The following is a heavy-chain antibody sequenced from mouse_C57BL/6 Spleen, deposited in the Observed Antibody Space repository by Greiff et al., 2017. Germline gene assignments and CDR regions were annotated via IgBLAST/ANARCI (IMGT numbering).Heavy chain of an antibody. CDR2: ISSGGDYI. D-gene: IGHD2-5*01. CDR3: TRGSNKGWFAY. V-gene: IGHV5-9-1*02. CDR1: GFTFSSYA. Sequence: EVNLVESGEGLVKPGGSLKLSCAASGFTFSSYAMSWVRQTPEKRLEWVAYISSGGDYIYYADTVKGRFTISRDNARNTLYLQMSSLKSEDTAMYYCTRGSNKGWFAYWGQGTLVTVSA. J-gene: IGHJ3*01.